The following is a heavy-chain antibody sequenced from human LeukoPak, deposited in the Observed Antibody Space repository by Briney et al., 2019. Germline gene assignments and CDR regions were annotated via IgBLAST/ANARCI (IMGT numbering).Heavy chain of an antibody. CDR2: INHSGST. CDR1: GGSISSYY. J-gene: IGHJ4*02. V-gene: IGHV4-34*01. Sequence: SETLSLTCTVSGGSISSYYWSWIRQPPGKGLEWIGEINHSGSTNYKPSLKSRVTISVDTSKNQFSLKLSSVTAADTAVYYCARDLGRGNGDYVFAYWGQGTLVTVSS. D-gene: IGHD4-17*01. CDR3: ARDLGRGNGDYVFAY.